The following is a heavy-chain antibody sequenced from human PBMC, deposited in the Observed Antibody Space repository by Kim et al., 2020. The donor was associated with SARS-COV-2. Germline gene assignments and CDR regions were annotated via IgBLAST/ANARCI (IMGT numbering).Heavy chain of an antibody. J-gene: IGHJ4*02. V-gene: IGHV3-21*01. CDR3: ARDPTLTLDYGGDYFDY. D-gene: IGHD4-17*01. Sequence: VKGRFTISRDNAKNSLYLQMNSLRAEDTAVYYCARDPTLTLDYGGDYFDYWGQGTLVTVSS.